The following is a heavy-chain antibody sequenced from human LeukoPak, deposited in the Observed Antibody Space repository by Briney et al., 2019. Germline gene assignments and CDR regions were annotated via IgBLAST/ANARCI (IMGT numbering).Heavy chain of an antibody. Sequence: ASVKVPCKASGYTFTNYGFSWVRQAPGQGPEWMGWISASNGNTNYAQKFQGRVTLTRDTSASTAYMDLRSLRSDDTAVYFCARSGYSFGYHYFDLWGQGTLVTVSS. CDR1: GYTFTNYG. CDR3: ARSGYSFGYHYFDL. J-gene: IGHJ4*02. V-gene: IGHV1-18*01. D-gene: IGHD5-18*01. CDR2: ISASNGNT.